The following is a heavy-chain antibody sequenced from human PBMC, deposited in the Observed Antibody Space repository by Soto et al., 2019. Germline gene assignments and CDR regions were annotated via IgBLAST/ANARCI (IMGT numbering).Heavy chain of an antibody. CDR3: ARVRPGSGTYYNVQDY. V-gene: IGHV5-51*01. Sequence: PGESLKISCQGSGYSFTNYWVGWVRQIPGRGLEWMGITYPGDSDTQYSPSFQGQVTISADKSISTAYLQWSSLKASDTAMYYCARVRPGSGTYYNVQDYWGQGTLVTVSS. CDR2: TYPGDSDT. CDR1: GYSFTNYW. J-gene: IGHJ4*02. D-gene: IGHD3-10*01.